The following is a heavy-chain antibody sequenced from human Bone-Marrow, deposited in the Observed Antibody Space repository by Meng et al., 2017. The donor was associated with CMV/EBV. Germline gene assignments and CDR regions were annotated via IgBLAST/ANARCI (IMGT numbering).Heavy chain of an antibody. D-gene: IGHD3-9*01. CDR1: GFTFSSYS. J-gene: IGHJ4*02. CDR3: AKDRSNYDILTGSGIGDY. Sequence: GGSLRLSCAASGFTFSSYSMNWVRQAPGKGLEWVSSISSSSSYIYYADSVKDRFTVSRDSARNSLYLQMNSLRAEDTALYYCAKDRSNYDILTGSGIGDYWGQGTLVTVSS. CDR2: ISSSSSYI. V-gene: IGHV3-21*04.